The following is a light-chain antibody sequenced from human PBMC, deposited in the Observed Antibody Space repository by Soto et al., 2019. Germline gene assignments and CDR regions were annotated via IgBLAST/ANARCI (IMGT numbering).Light chain of an antibody. CDR3: QQRNNWPLS. J-gene: IGKJ4*01. Sequence: EIVLTQSPATLSLSPGERATLSCRASQSVSTLFAWYQQKPGQAPRLLIYDASNRATGIPARFSGSGSGTDFTLTISSLEPEDCAVYYCQQRNNWPLSFGGGTKVEIK. CDR1: QSVSTL. CDR2: DAS. V-gene: IGKV3-11*01.